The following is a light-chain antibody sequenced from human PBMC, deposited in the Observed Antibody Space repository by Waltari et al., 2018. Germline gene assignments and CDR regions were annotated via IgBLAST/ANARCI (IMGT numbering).Light chain of an antibody. CDR1: KLGDKY. J-gene: IGLJ2*01. V-gene: IGLV3-1*01. Sequence: SYELTQPPSVSVSPGKTASITCSGDKLGDKYACWYQQKPGQSPVLVMYQDNKRPSGIPERFSGSNSGNTATLTISGTQALDEADYYCQAWHSSTVVFGGGTKLTVL. CDR2: QDN. CDR3: QAWHSSTVV.